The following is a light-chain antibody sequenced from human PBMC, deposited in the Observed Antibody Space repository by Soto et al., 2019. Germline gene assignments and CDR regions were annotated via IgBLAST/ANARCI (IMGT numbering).Light chain of an antibody. CDR3: QQYGSSPET. V-gene: IGKV3-20*01. CDR2: GAS. J-gene: IGKJ1*01. Sequence: EIVLTQSPGTLSLSPGAIATLSFRASQSVSSSYLAWHQQKPGQATRLLIYGASSRATGIPERFSGSGSGTDFTLPISSLEPEDFAVYYCQQYGSSPETFGQGTKVDIK. CDR1: QSVSSSY.